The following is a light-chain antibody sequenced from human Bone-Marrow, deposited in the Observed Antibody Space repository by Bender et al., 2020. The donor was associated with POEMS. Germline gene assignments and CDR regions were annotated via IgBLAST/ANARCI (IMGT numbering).Light chain of an antibody. Sequence: QSALTQPPSASGTPGQRVTISCSGSSSNIGSNFVFWHQQLPGMAPKLLIFRNNQRPSGVPDRFSGSKSGTSASLAIRGLGVEDEADYYCAAWDDSQSGWVFGGGTKLTVL. CDR2: RNN. V-gene: IGLV1-47*01. J-gene: IGLJ3*02. CDR3: AAWDDSQSGWV. CDR1: SSNIGSNF.